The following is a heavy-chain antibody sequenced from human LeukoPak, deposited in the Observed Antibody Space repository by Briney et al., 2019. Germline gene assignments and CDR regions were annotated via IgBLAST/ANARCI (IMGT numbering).Heavy chain of an antibody. CDR3: ARDKSYGDSSDY. CDR2: IKQDGSEK. Sequence: GGSLRLSCAASGFTFSSYWMSWVRQAPGKGLEWVANIKQDGSEKYYVDSVKGRFTISRVNAKSSLDLQMNTPRAEDTALYYCARDKSYGDSSDYWGQGTLVTVSS. D-gene: IGHD4-17*01. J-gene: IGHJ4*02. CDR1: GFTFSSYW. V-gene: IGHV3-7*01.